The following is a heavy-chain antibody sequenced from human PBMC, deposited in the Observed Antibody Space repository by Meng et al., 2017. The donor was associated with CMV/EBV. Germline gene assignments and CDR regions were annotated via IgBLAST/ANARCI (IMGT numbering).Heavy chain of an antibody. CDR1: GFTFSGSA. J-gene: IGHJ6*02. D-gene: IGHD2-21*01. CDR3: YTVAPSIPGYDMDV. CDR2: IRSKANSYAT. V-gene: IGHV3-73*01. Sequence: GGSLRLSCAASGFTFSGSAMHWVRQASGKGLEWVGRIRSKANSYATAYAASVKGRFTISRDDSKNTAYLQMNSLKTEDTAVYYCYTVAPSIPGYDMDVWGQGTTVTVSS.